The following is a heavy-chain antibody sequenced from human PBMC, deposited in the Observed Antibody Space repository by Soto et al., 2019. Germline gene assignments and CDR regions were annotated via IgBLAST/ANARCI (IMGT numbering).Heavy chain of an antibody. CDR3: AREGSRPFYYYGMDV. D-gene: IGHD3-10*01. V-gene: IGHV1-18*01. J-gene: IGHJ6*02. CDR2: ISTYNGDT. Sequence: QVQLVQSGAEVKKPGASVKVSCKASGYSFTTYGIAWVRQAPGQGLEWMGWISTYNGDTDYAQNLQGRVIMTTDTSATTAYMELRSQRSDDTAVYYCAREGSRPFYYYGMDVWGQGTTVSVSS. CDR1: GYSFTTYG.